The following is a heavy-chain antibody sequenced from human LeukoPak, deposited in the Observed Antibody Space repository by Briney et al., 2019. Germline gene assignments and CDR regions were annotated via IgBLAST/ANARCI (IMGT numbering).Heavy chain of an antibody. V-gene: IGHV4-31*03. Sequence: SETLSLTCSVSGGSISSGASDWGWVRQHPKRGLEWVGYINHSGSTYYNPSLGSRVTMSVDTSKNQFSLKLSSVTAADSAVYYCARAARQGFTMIVVPFFYFDLWGRGTLVTVSS. CDR1: GGSISSGASD. D-gene: IGHD3-22*01. CDR3: ARAARQGFTMIVVPFFYFDL. CDR2: INHSGST. J-gene: IGHJ2*01.